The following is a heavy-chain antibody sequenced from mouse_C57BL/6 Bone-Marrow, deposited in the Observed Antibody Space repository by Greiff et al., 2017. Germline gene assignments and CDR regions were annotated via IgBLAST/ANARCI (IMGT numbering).Heavy chain of an antibody. V-gene: IGHV1-55*01. D-gene: IGHD4-1*01. J-gene: IGHJ2*01. CDR2: IYPTSGRT. CDR3: ARSGPLGRSFYY. Sequence: QVQLQQPGAELVKPGASVKMSCKASGYTFTSYWITWVKQRPGQGLEWIGDIYPTSGRTNYNEKFKSKAILTVDTSSNTAYMQLSSLTSEDSAVFYCARSGPLGRSFYYGGQGTTLTVSS. CDR1: GYTFTSYW.